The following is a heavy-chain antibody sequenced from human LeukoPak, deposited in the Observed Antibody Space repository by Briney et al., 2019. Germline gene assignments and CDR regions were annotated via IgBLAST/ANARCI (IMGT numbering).Heavy chain of an antibody. CDR2: IKQDGSEK. CDR3: ARDHTVGQWPTHFDS. Sequence: GGSLRLSCAASGFTFSSHWMNWVRQAPGKGLEWVANIKQDGSEKYYVDSVKGRFTISRDNAKNSLYLQMSSLRAEDTAVYYCARDHTVGQWPTHFDSWGQGTLVTVPS. V-gene: IGHV3-7*01. J-gene: IGHJ4*02. CDR1: GFTFSSHW. D-gene: IGHD6-19*01.